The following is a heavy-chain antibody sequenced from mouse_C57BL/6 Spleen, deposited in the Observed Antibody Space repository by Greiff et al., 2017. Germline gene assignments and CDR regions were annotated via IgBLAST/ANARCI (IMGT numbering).Heavy chain of an antibody. Sequence: EVQRVESGPGMVKPSQSLSLTCTVTGYSITSGYDWHWIRHFPGNKLEWMGYISYSGSTNYNPSLKSRISITHDTSKNHFFLKLNSVTTEDTATYYCARDDYYGSREGFFAYWGQGTLVTVSA. CDR1: GYSITSGYD. CDR2: ISYSGST. V-gene: IGHV3-1*01. CDR3: ARDDYYGSREGFFAY. D-gene: IGHD1-1*01. J-gene: IGHJ3*01.